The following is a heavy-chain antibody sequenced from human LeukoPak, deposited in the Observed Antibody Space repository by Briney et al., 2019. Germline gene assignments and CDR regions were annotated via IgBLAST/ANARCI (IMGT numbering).Heavy chain of an antibody. Sequence: SETLSLTCTVSGGSISSYYWSWIWQPPGKGLEWIGYIYYSGSTNYNPSLKSRVTISVDTSKNQFSLKLSSVTAADTAVYYCARTTYYYDSGGSYSGYYFDYWGQGTLVTVSS. D-gene: IGHD3-22*01. CDR1: GGSISSYY. V-gene: IGHV4-59*01. J-gene: IGHJ4*02. CDR2: IYYSGST. CDR3: ARTTYYYDSGGSYSGYYFDY.